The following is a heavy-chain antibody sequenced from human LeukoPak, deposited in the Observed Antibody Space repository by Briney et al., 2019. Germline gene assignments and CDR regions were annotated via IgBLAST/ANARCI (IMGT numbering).Heavy chain of an antibody. D-gene: IGHD2-2*01. CDR1: GYTFTSYG. CDR3: ARGVLVVPAANGDDIGGDWFDP. V-gene: IGHV1-18*01. Sequence: ASVKVSCKASGYTFTSYGISWVRQAPGQGLEWMGWISAYNGNTNYAQKLQGRVTMTTDTSTSTAYMELRSLRSDDTAVYYCARGVLVVPAANGDDIGGDWFDPWGQGTLVTVSS. J-gene: IGHJ5*02. CDR2: ISAYNGNT.